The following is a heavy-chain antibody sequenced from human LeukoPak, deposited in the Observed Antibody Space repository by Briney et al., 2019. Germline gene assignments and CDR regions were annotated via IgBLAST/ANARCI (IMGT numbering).Heavy chain of an antibody. V-gene: IGHV3-7*01. D-gene: IGHD3-10*01. CDR1: GFTFSSCW. CDR3: ASRFYGTGAFDI. CDR2: IKQDGSEK. J-gene: IGHJ3*02. Sequence: PGGSLRLSCAASGFTFSSCWMSWVRQAPGKGLEWVANIKQDGSEKYYVDSVKGRFTISRDNAKNSLYLQMNSLRAEDTAVYYCASRFYGTGAFDIWGQGTMVTISS.